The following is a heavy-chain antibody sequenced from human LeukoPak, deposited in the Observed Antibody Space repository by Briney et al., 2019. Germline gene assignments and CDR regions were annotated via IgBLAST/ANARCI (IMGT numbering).Heavy chain of an antibody. CDR3: AKDTDIVVVPAAIGSYGMDV. J-gene: IGHJ6*02. D-gene: IGHD2-2*01. V-gene: IGHV3-9*01. CDR1: GFTFDDYA. Sequence: GRCLRLSCAASGFTFDDYAMHWVRQAPGKGLEWVSGISWNSGSIGYADSVKGRFTISRDNAKNSLYLQMNSLRAEDTALYYCAKDTDIVVVPAAIGSYGMDVWGQGTSVTVSS. CDR2: ISWNSGSI.